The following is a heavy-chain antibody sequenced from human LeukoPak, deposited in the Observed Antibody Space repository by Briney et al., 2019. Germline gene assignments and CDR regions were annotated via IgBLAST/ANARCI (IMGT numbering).Heavy chain of an antibody. CDR1: GFTFSSYS. CDR2: ISSSSSYI. J-gene: IGHJ4*02. D-gene: IGHD4-17*01. CDR3: ARDSEAVYGANTDC. Sequence: GGSLRLSCAASGFTFSSYSMNWVRQAPGKGLEWVSSISSSSSYIYYADSVKGRFTISRDNAKNSLYLQMNSLRDEDTAVYYCARDSEAVYGANTDCWGQGTLVTVSS. V-gene: IGHV3-21*01.